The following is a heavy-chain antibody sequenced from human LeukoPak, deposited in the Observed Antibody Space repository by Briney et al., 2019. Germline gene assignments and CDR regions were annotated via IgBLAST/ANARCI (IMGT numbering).Heavy chain of an antibody. CDR2: ISWNSGSI. D-gene: IGHD3-9*01. V-gene: IGHV3-9*01. CDR3: AKDQYYDILTGPFDP. J-gene: IGHJ5*02. CDR1: GFTFDDYA. Sequence: GGSLRLSCAASGFTFDDYAMHWVRQAPGKGLEWVSGISWNSGSIGYADSVKGRFTIPRDNAKNSLYLQMNSLRAEDTALYYCAKDQYYDILTGPFDPWGQGTLVNVSS.